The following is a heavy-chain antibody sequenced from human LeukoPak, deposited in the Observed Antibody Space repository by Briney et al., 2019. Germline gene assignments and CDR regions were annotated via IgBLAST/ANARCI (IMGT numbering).Heavy chain of an antibody. V-gene: IGHV3-15*07. CDR1: GFTFSNAN. CDR2: IRTKTDGGTT. CDR3: TRGIRGGD. J-gene: IGHJ4*02. D-gene: IGHD6-13*01. Sequence: GASLTLSCAASGFTFSNANMNWVRHAPQKGLEWVGRIRTKTDGGTTDYAPPVKGRFTISRDESKNTLYLQMKILKTEDTAVYYCTRGIRGGDWGQGTLVTVSS.